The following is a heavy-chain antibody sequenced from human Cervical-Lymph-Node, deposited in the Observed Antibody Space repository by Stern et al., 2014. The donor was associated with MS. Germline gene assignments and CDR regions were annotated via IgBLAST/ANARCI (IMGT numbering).Heavy chain of an antibody. CDR2: IYPDDSDA. CDR1: GYNFASYW. D-gene: IGHD3-10*01. Sequence: EVQLVESGAEVKKPGESLKISCKGSGYNFASYWIGWVRQVPGKGLEWMGIIYPDDSDARDTPSFQGQVTRSADKSIGTAYLQWSSLKASDTAFYFCARKGTYGLDYWGQGALVTVSS. V-gene: IGHV5-51*01. CDR3: ARKGTYGLDY. J-gene: IGHJ4*02.